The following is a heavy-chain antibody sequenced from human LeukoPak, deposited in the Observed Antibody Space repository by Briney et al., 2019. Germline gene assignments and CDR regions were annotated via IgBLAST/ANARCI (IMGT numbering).Heavy chain of an antibody. CDR3: VRDRAYDILTGSYAFDI. D-gene: IGHD3-9*01. CDR1: GDSINSRSHF. CDR2: IYYSGTT. Sequence: SETLPLTCSVSGDSINSRSHFWGWIRQPPGKWLEWIGIIYYSGTTYYNPSLKSRVTISVDTSKNQFSLKLSSVTAADTAVYYCVRDRAYDILTGSYAFDIWGQGTMVTVSS. V-gene: IGHV4-39*07. J-gene: IGHJ3*02.